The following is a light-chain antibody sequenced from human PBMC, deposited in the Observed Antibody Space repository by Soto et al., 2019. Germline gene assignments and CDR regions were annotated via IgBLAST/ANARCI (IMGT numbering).Light chain of an antibody. J-gene: IGKJ1*01. CDR2: QTS. V-gene: IGKV3D-11*01. Sequence: EIVLTKSPAILSSVPDDRVTHACRASQYINNRLAWYQHRPGQAPRPLIYQTSIRAAGIPARFCGSGTGPDFTITMSDVQLGDVAVYFCRQRQRCPRTFGQGTKVDI. CDR1: QYINNR. CDR3: RQRQRCPRT.